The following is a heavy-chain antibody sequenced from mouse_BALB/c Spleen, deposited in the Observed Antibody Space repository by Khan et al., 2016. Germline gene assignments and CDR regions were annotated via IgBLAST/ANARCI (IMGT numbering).Heavy chain of an antibody. CDR3: ASTFWYFDV. V-gene: IGHV4-1*02. J-gene: IGHJ1*01. CDR2: INPDSSTN. CDR1: GFAFSRYW. Sequence: EVKLLESGGGLVQPGGSLKLSCAASGFAFSRYWMSWVRQAPGKGLEWIGEINPDSSTNNYTPSLNDKFIISRDNAKNTQYLQMNKVRSEDTARDDCASTFWYFDVWGAGTTVTVSS.